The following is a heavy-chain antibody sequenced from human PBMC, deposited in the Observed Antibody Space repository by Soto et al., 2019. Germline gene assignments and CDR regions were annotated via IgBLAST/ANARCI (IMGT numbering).Heavy chain of an antibody. D-gene: IGHD3-22*01. CDR2: ISGGGGST. CDR3: AKVPWSYDSSDLFDF. Sequence: PGGSLRLSCAAPGFSFSIYAMNWVRQAPGKGLEWVSGISGGGGSTYYADSVKGRFTISRDNSKNTLYLQMNSLRVEDTAVYYCAKVPWSYDSSDLFDFCRQRSLDTVSA. CDR1: GFSFSIYA. J-gene: IGHJ4*02. V-gene: IGHV3-23*01.